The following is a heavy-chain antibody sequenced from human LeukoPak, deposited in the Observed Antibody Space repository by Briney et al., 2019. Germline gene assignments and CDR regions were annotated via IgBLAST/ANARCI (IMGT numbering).Heavy chain of an antibody. J-gene: IGHJ4*02. D-gene: IGHD2-15*01. V-gene: IGHV4-59*08. CDR1: GGSISSYY. CDR2: IHYSGST. Sequence: PSETLSLTCTVSGGSISSYYWSWIRQPPGKGPEWIGYIHYSGSTNYKSSLKSRVTISVDTSKNQFSLKLSSVTAADTAVYYCASLVVVPNYYFDYWGQGTLVTVSS. CDR3: ASLVVVPNYYFDY.